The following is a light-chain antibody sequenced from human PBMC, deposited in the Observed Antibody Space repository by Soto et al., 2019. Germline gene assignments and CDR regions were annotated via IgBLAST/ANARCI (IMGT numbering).Light chain of an antibody. V-gene: IGLV2-14*01. Sequence: QSVLTQPASVSGFPGQSITISCTGTGSDVGGYNYVSWYQQHPGKAPKVMIYDVSNRPSGVSNRFSGSKSGNTASLTISGLQGGDEADYYCSSYTSASTPLVFGGGTQLTVL. J-gene: IGLJ2*01. CDR1: GSDVGGYNY. CDR3: SSYTSASTPLV. CDR2: DVS.